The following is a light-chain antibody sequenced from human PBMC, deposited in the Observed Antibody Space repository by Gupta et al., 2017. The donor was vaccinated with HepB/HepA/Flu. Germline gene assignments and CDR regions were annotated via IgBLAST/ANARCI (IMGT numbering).Light chain of an antibody. CDR3: VGWDGSLSGYV. Sequence: QSVLIQPPSASGTPGQRVTISCSGSSSNIGNDNVYWYQQLPETAPKLLIYKNYQRPSGVSDRFSGSKSGTSASLAISGLRSEDEADYYCVGWDGSLSGYVFGTGIKVTVL. J-gene: IGLJ1*01. CDR2: KNY. V-gene: IGLV1-47*01. CDR1: SSNIGNDN.